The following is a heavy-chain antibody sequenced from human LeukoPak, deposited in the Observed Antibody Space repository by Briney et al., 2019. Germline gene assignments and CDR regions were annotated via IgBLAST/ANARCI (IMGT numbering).Heavy chain of an antibody. D-gene: IGHD6-13*01. Sequence: PSETLSLTCSVSGYSISNGYFWGWIRQPPGKGLEWIGVYHVGTTDYNPSLKSRVTISVDRSKNQMSLRLSPVTAADTAVYYCARDRKQLVRGYYYYYMDVWGKGTTVTISS. J-gene: IGHJ6*03. CDR1: GYSISNGYF. V-gene: IGHV4-38-2*02. CDR2: VYHVGTT. CDR3: ARDRKQLVRGYYYYYMDV.